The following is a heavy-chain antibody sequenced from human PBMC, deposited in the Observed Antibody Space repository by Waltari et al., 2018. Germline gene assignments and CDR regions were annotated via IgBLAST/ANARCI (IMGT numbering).Heavy chain of an antibody. J-gene: IGHJ3*02. D-gene: IGHD3-22*01. Sequence: VQLVESGGGVVQPGRSLRLSCAASGFTFDAYAMHWVRQASGKGLEWVSGISWNSGSIGYADSVKGRFTISRDNAKNSLYLQMNSLRAEDTALYYCAKDIGYYDSSGEHAFDIWGQGTMVTVSS. CDR3: AKDIGYYDSSGEHAFDI. CDR1: GFTFDAYA. V-gene: IGHV3-9*01. CDR2: ISWNSGSI.